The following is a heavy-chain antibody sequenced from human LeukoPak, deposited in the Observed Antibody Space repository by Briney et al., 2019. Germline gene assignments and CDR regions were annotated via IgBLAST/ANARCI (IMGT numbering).Heavy chain of an antibody. CDR1: GYTFTSYA. D-gene: IGHD3-10*01. CDR3: ATLDSMVRGVTNYYGMDV. V-gene: IGHV1-3*01. CDR2: MNACNGNT. Sequence: GASVKVSRKAAGYTFTSYATHWVGQAPGQRLGWMGGMNACNGNTKYSQKFQGRVTITRATSASTAYMELSSLRSEDTAVYYCATLDSMVRGVTNYYGMDVWGQGTTVTVSS. J-gene: IGHJ6*02.